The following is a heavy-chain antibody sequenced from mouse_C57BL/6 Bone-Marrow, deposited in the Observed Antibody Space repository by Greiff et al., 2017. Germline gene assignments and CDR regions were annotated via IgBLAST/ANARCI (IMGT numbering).Heavy chain of an antibody. CDR1: GYTFTSYW. V-gene: IGHV1-55*01. CDR2: IYPGSGST. J-gene: IGHJ2*01. CDR3: SRGEISCDY. Sequence: QVQLQQPGAELVKPGASVKMSCKASGYTFTSYWITWVKQRPGQGLEWIGDIYPGSGSTNYNEKFKSKATLTVDTSSSTTYMQRSSLTSEDSAVYYWSRGEISCDYWGRGTTLTVSS.